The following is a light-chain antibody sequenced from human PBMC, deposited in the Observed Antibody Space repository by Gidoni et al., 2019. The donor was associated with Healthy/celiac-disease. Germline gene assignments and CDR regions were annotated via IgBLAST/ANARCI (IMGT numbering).Light chain of an antibody. CDR3: QQYGSSPT. CDR1: QSVSSSY. CDR2: GSS. J-gene: IGKJ2*01. Sequence: EIVLTQSPATLSLSPGERATLSCRASQSVSSSYLAWYQQKPGQAPRLLIYGSSSRATGIPDRFSGSGSGTDFTLTISRLEPEDFAVYYCQQYGSSPTFGQXTKLEIK. V-gene: IGKV3-20*01.